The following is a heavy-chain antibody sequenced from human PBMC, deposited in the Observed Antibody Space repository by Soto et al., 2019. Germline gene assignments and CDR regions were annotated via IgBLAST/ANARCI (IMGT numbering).Heavy chain of an antibody. V-gene: IGHV3-33*01. CDR2: IGHEGAMQ. J-gene: IGHJ4*02. D-gene: IGHD6-13*01. CDR1: GLTLSNYG. Sequence: QVQLVESGGGVVQPGRSLRLSCAASGLTLSNYGMHWVRQAPGKGLEWVAVIGHEGAMQKYADSVKGRFTISRDDAKNTAYLQMNSLRAEDTAVYYCATDRGAAPFDYWGQGTLVTVSS. CDR3: ATDRGAAPFDY.